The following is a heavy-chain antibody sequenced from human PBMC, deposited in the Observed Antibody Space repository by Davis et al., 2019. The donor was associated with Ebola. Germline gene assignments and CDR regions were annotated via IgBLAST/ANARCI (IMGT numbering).Heavy chain of an antibody. CDR2: INAGNGNT. CDR1: GYTFTSYA. J-gene: IGHJ6*02. CDR3: ARGSSKAYYYYGMDL. Sequence: AASVKVSCKASGYTFTSYAMHWVRHAPGQRIEWMGWINAGNGNTKYSQKFQGRVTITRDTSASTAYMELSSLRSEDTSVYYCARGSSKAYYYYGMDLWGQGTTVTVSS. D-gene: IGHD6-6*01. V-gene: IGHV1-3*01.